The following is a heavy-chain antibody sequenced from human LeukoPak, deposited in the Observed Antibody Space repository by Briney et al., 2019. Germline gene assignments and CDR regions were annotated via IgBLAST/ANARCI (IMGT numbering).Heavy chain of an antibody. V-gene: IGHV3-23*01. CDR3: AKCGGNYYDSSGYYHSPNSAVDY. CDR2: ISGSGGST. D-gene: IGHD3-22*01. CDR1: GFTFSSYA. J-gene: IGHJ4*02. Sequence: GGSLRLSCAASGFTFSSYAMSWVRQAPGKGLEWVSPISGSGGSTYYADSVKGRFTISRDNTKNTLYLQMNSLRAEDTAVYYCAKCGGNYYDSSGYYHSPNSAVDYWGQGTLVTVSS.